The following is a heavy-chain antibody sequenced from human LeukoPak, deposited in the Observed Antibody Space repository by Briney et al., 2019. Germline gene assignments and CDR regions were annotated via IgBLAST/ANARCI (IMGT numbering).Heavy chain of an antibody. J-gene: IGHJ4*02. CDR1: GYIFTDYY. D-gene: IGHD6-6*01. CDR2: INPNSGGI. Sequence: ASVKVSCKASGYIFTDYYMHWVRQAPGQELGWMGRINPNSGGINYAQKLQGRVTMTTDTSTSTAYMELRSLRSDDTAVYYCALTSRIAALAYWGQGTLVTVSS. CDR3: ALTSRIAALAY. V-gene: IGHV1/OR15-1*04.